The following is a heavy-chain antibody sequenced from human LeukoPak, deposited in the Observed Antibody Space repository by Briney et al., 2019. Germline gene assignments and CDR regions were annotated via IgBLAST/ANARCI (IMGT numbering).Heavy chain of an antibody. J-gene: IGHJ4*02. CDR1: GFTFSSYA. D-gene: IGHD4-17*01. CDR2: IGGSGGST. CDR3: AGNYGDYVGEFDY. V-gene: IGHV3-23*01. Sequence: GGSLRLSCAASGFTFSSYAMSWVRQAPGKGLEWVSAIGGSGGSTYYADSVKGRFTISRDNSKNTLYLQMNSLRAEDTAVYYCAGNYGDYVGEFDYWGQGTLVTVSS.